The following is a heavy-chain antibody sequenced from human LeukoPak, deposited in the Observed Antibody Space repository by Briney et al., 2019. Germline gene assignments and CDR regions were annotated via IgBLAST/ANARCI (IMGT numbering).Heavy chain of an antibody. Sequence: GGSLRLSCAVSGFSVSSNCVNWVRQAPGKGFEWVLMIYSSGVPDYADSVKGRFSISRDSSKNTVVLQMNSLRAEDTALYYCTGGHNEFYFENWGRGTLVTVSS. CDR3: TGGHNEFYFEN. D-gene: IGHD3-16*01. CDR2: IYSSGVP. V-gene: IGHV3-53*01. CDR1: GFSVSSNC. J-gene: IGHJ4*02.